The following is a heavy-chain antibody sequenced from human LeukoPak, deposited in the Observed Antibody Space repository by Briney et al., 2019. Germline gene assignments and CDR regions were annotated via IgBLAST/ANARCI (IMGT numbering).Heavy chain of an antibody. Sequence: SETLSLTCAVSGYSIGSGYYWGWLRQPPGKGLEWIGSIYHSGSTYYNPSLESRVTISVDTSKNQFSLKLNSLTAADTAVYYCARQDYGDYYFDYWGQGTLVTVSS. CDR3: ARQDYGDYYFDY. CDR2: IYHSGST. V-gene: IGHV4-38-2*01. CDR1: GYSIGSGYY. J-gene: IGHJ4*02. D-gene: IGHD4-17*01.